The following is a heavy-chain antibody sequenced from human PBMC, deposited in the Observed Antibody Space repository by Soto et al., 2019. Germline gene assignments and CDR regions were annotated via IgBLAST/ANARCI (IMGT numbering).Heavy chain of an antibody. V-gene: IGHV3-15*07. CDR3: TTLLSPTCSSTSCYGGVDY. Sequence: EVQLVESGGGLVKPGGSLRLSCAASGFTFSNAWMNWVRQAPGKGLEWVGRIKSKTDGGTTDYAAPVKGRFTISRDDSKNTLYLQMNSLKTEYTAVYYCTTLLSPTCSSTSCYGGVDYWGQGTLVTLSS. J-gene: IGHJ4*02. CDR1: GFTFSNAW. CDR2: IKSKTDGGTT. D-gene: IGHD2-2*01.